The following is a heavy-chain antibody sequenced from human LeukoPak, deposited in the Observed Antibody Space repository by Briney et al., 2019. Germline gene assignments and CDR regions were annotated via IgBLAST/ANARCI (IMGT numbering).Heavy chain of an antibody. CDR3: ARDSPQALAILHAFDI. Sequence: GGSLRLSCAASGFTFSSYTMNWVRQAPGKGLEWVLKISSSSSTIYYADSVKGRFTISRDNAKNSLYLQMNSLRAEDTAVYYCARDSPQALAILHAFDIWGHGTMVTVSS. J-gene: IGHJ3*02. CDR1: GFTFSSYT. D-gene: IGHD5-12*01. V-gene: IGHV3-48*01. CDR2: ISSSSSTI.